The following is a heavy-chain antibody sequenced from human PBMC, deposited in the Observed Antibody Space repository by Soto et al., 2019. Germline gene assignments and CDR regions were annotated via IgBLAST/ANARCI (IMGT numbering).Heavy chain of an antibody. Sequence: GASVQVSCKASGYTFTSYGISWVRQAPGQGLEWMGWISAYNGNTNYAQKLQGRVTMTTDTSTSTAYMELRSLRSDDTAVYYCASSEFEDIVVVPAAKGGYYYGMDVWGQGTTVTVSS. D-gene: IGHD2-2*01. CDR2: ISAYNGNT. J-gene: IGHJ6*02. V-gene: IGHV1-18*01. CDR3: ASSEFEDIVVVPAAKGGYYYGMDV. CDR1: GYTFTSYG.